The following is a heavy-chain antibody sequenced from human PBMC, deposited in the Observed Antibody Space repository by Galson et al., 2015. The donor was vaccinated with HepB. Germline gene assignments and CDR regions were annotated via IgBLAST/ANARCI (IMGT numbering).Heavy chain of an antibody. CDR2: IYYSGST. Sequence: SETLSLTCTVSGGSISSYYWSWIRQPPGKGLEWIGYIYYSGSTNYNPSLKSRVTISVDTSKNQFSLKLSSVTAADTAVYYCARFSGYSSAEHYWGQGTLVTVSS. CDR1: GGSISSYY. V-gene: IGHV4-59*01. J-gene: IGHJ4*02. CDR3: ARFSGYSSAEHY. D-gene: IGHD6-19*01.